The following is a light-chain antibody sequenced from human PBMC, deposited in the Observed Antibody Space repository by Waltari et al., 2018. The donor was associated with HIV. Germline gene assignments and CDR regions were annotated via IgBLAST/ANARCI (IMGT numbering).Light chain of an antibody. V-gene: IGLV2-14*01. Sequence: QSALTQPASVSGSPGQSITISCTGTSSDVGAYNYVPWYHQHPDRAPKLMIYEVSNRPLGVSNRFSGSKSGNTASLTISGLQAEDEADYYCTSYTSSTHVIFGGGTKLTVL. CDR3: TSYTSSTHVI. CDR1: SSDVGAYNY. CDR2: EVS. J-gene: IGLJ2*01.